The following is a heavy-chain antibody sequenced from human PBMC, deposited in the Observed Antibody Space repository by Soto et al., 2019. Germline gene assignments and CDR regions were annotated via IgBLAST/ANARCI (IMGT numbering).Heavy chain of an antibody. V-gene: IGHV2-5*02. Sequence: QITLKESGPTLVKPTQTLTLTCTFSGSSLSSSGMGVGWIRQPPGKALEWLAVIYWDDDKRYSPSLNSRITITKDTSKNQGVLTRANMDPVDTATYYCAPALGGGSSSYFDCWGQGTLVTVSS. J-gene: IGHJ4*02. CDR3: APALGGGSSSYFDC. CDR1: GSSLSSSGMG. D-gene: IGHD3-16*01. CDR2: IYWDDDK.